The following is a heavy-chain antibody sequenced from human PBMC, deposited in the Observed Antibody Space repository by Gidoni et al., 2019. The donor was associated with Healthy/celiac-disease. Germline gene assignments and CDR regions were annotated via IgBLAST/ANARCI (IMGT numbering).Heavy chain of an antibody. CDR1: GYSISSGYY. D-gene: IGHD6-13*01. V-gene: IGHV4-38-2*02. CDR3: ARDLSIAAAPWYFDY. CDR2: IYHSGST. Sequence: QVQLQESGPGLVTPSETLSLTCTVSGYSISSGYYWGWIRQPPGKGLEWIGSIYHSGSTYYNPSLKSRVTISVDTSKNQFSLKLSSVTAADTAVYYCARDLSIAAAPWYFDYWGQGTLVTVSS. J-gene: IGHJ4*02.